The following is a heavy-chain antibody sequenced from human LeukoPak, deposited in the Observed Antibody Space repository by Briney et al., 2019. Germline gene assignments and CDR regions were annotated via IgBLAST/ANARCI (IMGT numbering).Heavy chain of an antibody. V-gene: IGHV4-59*08. Sequence: SETLSLTCTVSGGSISSYYWSWIRQPPGKGLEWIGYIHYSGSTKYNPSLKSRVTISVDTSKSQFSLKLSSVTAADTAVYYCARHPRIAVAGIDYWGQGTLVTVSS. CDR3: ARHPRIAVAGIDY. J-gene: IGHJ4*02. CDR1: GGSISSYY. D-gene: IGHD6-19*01. CDR2: IHYSGST.